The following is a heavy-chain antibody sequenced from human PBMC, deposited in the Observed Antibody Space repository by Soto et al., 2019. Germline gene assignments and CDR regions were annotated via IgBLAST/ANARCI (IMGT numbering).Heavy chain of an antibody. CDR1: GFTFSSYS. V-gene: IGHV3-21*01. D-gene: IGHD6-19*01. J-gene: IGHJ4*02. Sequence: GGSLRLSCAASGFTFSSYSMNWVRQAPGKGLEWVSSISSSSSYIYYADSVKGRFTISRDNAKNSLYLQMNSLRAEDTAVYYCARDSPEDIYGSGWYPVDYSGQGTLVTVSS. CDR3: ARDSPEDIYGSGWYPVDY. CDR2: ISSSSSYI.